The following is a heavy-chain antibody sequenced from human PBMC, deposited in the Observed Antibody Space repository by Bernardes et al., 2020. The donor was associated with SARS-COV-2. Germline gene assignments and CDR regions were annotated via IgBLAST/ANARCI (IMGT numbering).Heavy chain of an antibody. V-gene: IGHV3-48*03. CDR2: ISSTGDIT. CDR1: GFTFNNFE. CDR3: ARECGGDGCYYGMDV. Sequence: GGSLRLSCATSGFTFNNFEVNWVRQGPGKGLEWVAYISSTGDITFYADSVRGRFSISRDTAKRSVNLQMNSLRGDDTGVYYCARECGGDGCYYGMDVWGQGTTVTVSS. D-gene: IGHD2-21*02. J-gene: IGHJ6*02.